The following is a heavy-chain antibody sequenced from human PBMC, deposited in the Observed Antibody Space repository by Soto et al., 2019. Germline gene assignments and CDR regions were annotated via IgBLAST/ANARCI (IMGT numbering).Heavy chain of an antibody. V-gene: IGHV3-21*01. Sequence: PGGSLRLSCAASGFTFSSYSMNWVRQAPGKGLEWVSSISSSSSYIYYADSVKGRFTISRDNAKNSLYLQMNSLRAEDTAVYYCASDDPAYSHAIDIFGQETMLTVS. CDR1: GFTFSSYS. J-gene: IGHJ3*02. D-gene: IGHD6-13*01. CDR2: ISSSSSYI. CDR3: ASDDPAYSHAIDI.